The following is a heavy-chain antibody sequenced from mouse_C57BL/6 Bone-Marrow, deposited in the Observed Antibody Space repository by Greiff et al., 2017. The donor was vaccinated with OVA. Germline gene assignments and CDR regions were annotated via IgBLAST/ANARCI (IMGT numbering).Heavy chain of an antibody. Sequence: EVQLQQSGPELVKPGASVKISCKASGYTFTDYYMNWVKQSNGKSLEWIGDINPNNGGTSYNQKFKGKATLTVDKSSSTAYMELHSLTSEDSAVYYCARYYYGSSYEGYFDYWGQGTTLTVSS. V-gene: IGHV1-26*01. J-gene: IGHJ2*01. D-gene: IGHD1-1*01. CDR3: ARYYYGSSYEGYFDY. CDR1: GYTFTDYY. CDR2: INPNNGGT.